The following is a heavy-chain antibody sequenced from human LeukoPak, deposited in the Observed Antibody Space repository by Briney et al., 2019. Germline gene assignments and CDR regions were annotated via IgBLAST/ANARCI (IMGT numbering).Heavy chain of an antibody. CDR1: GYTFISYA. Sequence: ASVKVSCKASGYTFISYAISWVRQAPGQGLEWMGGIIPIFGTANYAQKFQGRVTITADKSASTAYMELSSLRSEDTAVYYCALSPEGIAAAGTPLYYYYYMDVWGKGTTVTVSS. CDR3: ALSPEGIAAAGTPLYYYYYMDV. V-gene: IGHV1-69*06. CDR2: IIPIFGTA. D-gene: IGHD6-13*01. J-gene: IGHJ6*03.